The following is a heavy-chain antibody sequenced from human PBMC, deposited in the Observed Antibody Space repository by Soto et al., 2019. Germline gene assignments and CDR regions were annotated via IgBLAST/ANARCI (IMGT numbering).Heavy chain of an antibody. J-gene: IGHJ3*02. CDR3: AHTNLLHLRAAGDRRDAFDI. D-gene: IGHD6-13*01. Sequence: QITLKESGPTLVKPTQTLTLACTFSGFSLRASGFGVGWIRQPPGKAPEWLAVIYWDDQKRYSPSLESILTVTKNSSGNQVVLTMINLRPLDTGTYFCAHTNLLHLRAAGDRRDAFDIWGQGTTVTVSS. CDR2: IYWDDQK. V-gene: IGHV2-5*02. CDR1: GFSLRASGFG.